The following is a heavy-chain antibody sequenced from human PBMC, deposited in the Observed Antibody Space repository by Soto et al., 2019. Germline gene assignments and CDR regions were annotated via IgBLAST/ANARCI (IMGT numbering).Heavy chain of an antibody. V-gene: IGHV3-9*01. CDR1: GFTFDDYA. D-gene: IGHD6-13*01. CDR2: ISWNSGRI. Sequence: EVQLVESGGGLVQPGRSLRLSCAASGFTFDDYAMHWVRQAPGKGLEWVSGISWNSGRIGDADSVKGRFTISRDNAKNSLYLQMNSLRPEDTDFYYCAKGGSSSYYYYMDVWGKGTTVTVSS. J-gene: IGHJ6*03. CDR3: AKGGSSSYYYYMDV.